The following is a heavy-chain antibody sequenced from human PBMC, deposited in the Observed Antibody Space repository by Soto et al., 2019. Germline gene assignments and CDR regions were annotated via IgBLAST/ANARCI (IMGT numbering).Heavy chain of an antibody. CDR1: GYTFTSYY. V-gene: IGHV1-46*01. D-gene: IGHD6-6*01. Sequence: ASVKVSCKASGYTFTSYYMHWVRQAPGQGLEWMGIINPSGGSTSYAQKFQGRVTMTRDTSTSTVYMELSSLRSEDTAVYYCARDSVRGSSSYYFDYWGQGTLGTVXS. CDR2: INPSGGST. CDR3: ARDSVRGSSSYYFDY. J-gene: IGHJ4*02.